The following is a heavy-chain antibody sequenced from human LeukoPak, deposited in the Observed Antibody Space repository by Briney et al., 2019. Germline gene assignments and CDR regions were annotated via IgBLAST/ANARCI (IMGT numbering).Heavy chain of an antibody. D-gene: IGHD5-24*01. V-gene: IGHV1-24*01. CDR1: GYTLTELS. J-gene: IGHJ6*03. CDR2: FDPEDGET. CDR3: AAGLHLYYYYYYMDV. Sequence: ASVKVSCKVSGYTLTELSMHWVRQAPGKGLEWMGDFDPEDGETIYAQKFQGRVTMTEDTSTDTAYMELSSLRSEDTAVYYCAAGLHLYYYYYYMDVWGKGTTVAVSS.